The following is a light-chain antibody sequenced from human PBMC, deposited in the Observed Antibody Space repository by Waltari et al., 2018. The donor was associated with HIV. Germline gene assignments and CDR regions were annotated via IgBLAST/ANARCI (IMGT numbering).Light chain of an antibody. CDR3: CSYAGSWV. J-gene: IGLJ3*02. Sequence: QSALTQPASVSGSPGQSITISCTGTSSDVGSYNLVSWYQQHPGKAPKLMIYEVSKRPSGVSTRFSCSKSGNTASLTISGLQAEDEADYYCCSYAGSWVFGGGTKLTVL. CDR1: SSDVGSYNL. CDR2: EVS. V-gene: IGLV2-23*02.